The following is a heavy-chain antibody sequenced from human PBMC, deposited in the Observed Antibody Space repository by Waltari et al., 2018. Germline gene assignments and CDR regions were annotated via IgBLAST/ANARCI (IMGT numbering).Heavy chain of an antibody. Sequence: QVQLVESGGGVVQPGRSLRLSCAASGFTFTYYGMHWVRQAPGKGLEWVALIAYDGNNKYYADSMTGRFTIARDNSKNTLCLQMDNLTPEDTGVYFCVRGGRLATAAPDYWGQGTLVTVSS. V-gene: IGHV3-30-3*01. D-gene: IGHD6-13*01. CDR1: GFTFTYYG. CDR3: VRGGRLATAAPDY. J-gene: IGHJ4*02. CDR2: IAYDGNNK.